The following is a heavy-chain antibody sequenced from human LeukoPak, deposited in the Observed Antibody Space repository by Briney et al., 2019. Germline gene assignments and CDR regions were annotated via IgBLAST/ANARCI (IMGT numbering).Heavy chain of an antibody. CDR2: INHSGST. D-gene: IGHD3-22*01. CDR1: GGSFIGYY. CDR3: ARVRIRPALRYCDGRGHLPFN. V-gene: IGHV4-34*01. J-gene: IGHJ4*02. Sequence: SETLSLTCAVSGGSFIGYYWSWIRQPPGKGLEWIGEINHSGSTNYNPSLKSRVTISVDTSKNQFSLKLISFTATYTAVYYIARVRIRPALRYCDGRGHLPFNWGEGTLCTVSS.